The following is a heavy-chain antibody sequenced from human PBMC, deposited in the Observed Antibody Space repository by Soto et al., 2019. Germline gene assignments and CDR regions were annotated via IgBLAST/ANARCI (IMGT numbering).Heavy chain of an antibody. CDR2: IYYSGST. D-gene: IGHD5-18*01. CDR3: ARDRIEGDTAISGMTNYYAMDV. J-gene: IGHJ6*02. Sequence: SGNLALTCTVSGGSISSYYWSWIRQPPGKGLEWIGYIYYSGSTNYNPSLKSRVTISVDTSKNQFSLKLSSVTAADTAVYYCARDRIEGDTAISGMTNYYAMDVCRQGNTVT. V-gene: IGHV4-59*01. CDR1: GGSISSYY.